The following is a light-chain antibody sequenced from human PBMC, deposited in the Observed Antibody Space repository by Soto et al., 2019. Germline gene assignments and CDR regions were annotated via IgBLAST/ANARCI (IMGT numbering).Light chain of an antibody. CDR3: QQYYSTPLLT. J-gene: IGKJ4*01. Sequence: DIVMTQSADSLAVSLGERATINCKSSQSVLYSSNNKNYLAWYQQKPGQPPKLLIYWASTRESGVPDRFSGSGSGTDFTLTISSLQADDVAVYYCQQYYSTPLLTFGGGTKVEIK. CDR2: WAS. V-gene: IGKV4-1*01. CDR1: QSVLYSSNNKNY.